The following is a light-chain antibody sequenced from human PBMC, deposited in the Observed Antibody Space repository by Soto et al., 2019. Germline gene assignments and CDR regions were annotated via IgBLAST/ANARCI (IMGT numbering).Light chain of an antibody. CDR3: SSYSGTNYHYV. CDR1: SSDVGGYNY. V-gene: IGLV2-8*01. Sequence: QSVLTQPPSASGSFGQSVTISCTGTSSDVGGYNYVSWYQQHPAKAPKLMIYEVSERPSGVPDRFSGSKSGNTASLTVSGLQADDEADYYCSSYSGTNYHYVFGTGTKVTVL. CDR2: EVS. J-gene: IGLJ1*01.